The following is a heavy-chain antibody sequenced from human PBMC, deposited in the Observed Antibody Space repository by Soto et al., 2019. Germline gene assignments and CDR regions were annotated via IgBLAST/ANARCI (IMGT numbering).Heavy chain of an antibody. CDR2: IIPIFGTA. CDR1: VGTFSSYA. Sequence: GXSVKVSCKGSVGTFSSYAISWVRQAPGQGLEWMGGIIPIFGTANYAQKFQGRVTITADESTSTAYMELSSLRSEDTAVYYCAGDGLTPTEPTYGMDVWGQGTTVTVSS. V-gene: IGHV1-69*13. CDR3: AGDGLTPTEPTYGMDV. D-gene: IGHD3-22*01. J-gene: IGHJ6*02.